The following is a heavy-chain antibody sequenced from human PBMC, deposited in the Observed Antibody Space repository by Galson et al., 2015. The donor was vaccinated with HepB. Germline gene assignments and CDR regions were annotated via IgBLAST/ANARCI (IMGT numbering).Heavy chain of an antibody. CDR3: ARRVVVELAGPNFDY. CDR1: GGSISSGGYY. Sequence: TLSLTCTVSGGSISSGGYYWSWIRQHPGKGLEWIGYIYYSGSTYYNPSLKSRVTISVDTSKNQFSLKLSSVTAADTAVYYCARRVVVELAGPNFDYWGQGTLVTVSS. J-gene: IGHJ4*02. CDR2: IYYSGST. D-gene: IGHD3-22*01. V-gene: IGHV4-31*03.